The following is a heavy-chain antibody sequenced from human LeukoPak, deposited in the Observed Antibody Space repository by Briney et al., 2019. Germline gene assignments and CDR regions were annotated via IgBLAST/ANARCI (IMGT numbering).Heavy chain of an antibody. D-gene: IGHD3-9*01. CDR3: ARILRYFDRGAFDI. CDR1: GFTFSSYW. V-gene: IGHV3-7*01. J-gene: IGHJ3*02. Sequence: GGSLRLSCAASGFTFSSYWMSWVRQAPGKGLEWVANIKQDGSEKYYVDSVKGRFTISRDNAKNSLYLQMNSLRAEDTAVYYCARILRYFDRGAFDIWGQGTMATVSS. CDR2: IKQDGSEK.